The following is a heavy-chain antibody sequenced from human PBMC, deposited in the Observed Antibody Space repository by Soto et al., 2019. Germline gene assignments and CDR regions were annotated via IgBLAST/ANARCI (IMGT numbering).Heavy chain of an antibody. D-gene: IGHD1-1*01. CDR2: ISWNSGSK. Sequence: EVQVVESGGGLVQPGRSLRLSCAASGFTFGDYPMYWVRQSPGTGLEWVSGISWNSGSKGYADSVKGRFTISRDNAKNSLYVQMNSLRPEDTALYYCGVGLSSTENPVDYWGQGALVTVSS. CDR3: GVGLSSTENPVDY. CDR1: GFTFGDYP. J-gene: IGHJ4*02. V-gene: IGHV3-9*01.